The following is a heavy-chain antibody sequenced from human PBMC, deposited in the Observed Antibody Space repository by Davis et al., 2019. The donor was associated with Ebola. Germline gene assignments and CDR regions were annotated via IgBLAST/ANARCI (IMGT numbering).Heavy chain of an antibody. V-gene: IGHV3-23*01. D-gene: IGHD4-17*01. CDR3: AKVHPPTTVTTGWFDP. Sequence: GESLKISCAASGFIFSSYAMSWVRQAPGKGLEWVSSISVRSITYHADSVKGRFTIFRANSKSTLYLQMNSLRAEDTAVYYCAKVHPPTTVTTGWFDPWGQGTLVTVSS. J-gene: IGHJ5*02. CDR1: GFIFSSYA. CDR2: ISVRSIT.